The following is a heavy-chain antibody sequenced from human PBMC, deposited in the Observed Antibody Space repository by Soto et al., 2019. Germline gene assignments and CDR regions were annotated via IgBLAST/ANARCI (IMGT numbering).Heavy chain of an antibody. CDR3: TRGKRESSHRRYNWFDP. CDR2: INHSGST. J-gene: IGHJ5*02. CDR1: GGSFSGYY. D-gene: IGHD2-2*01. Sequence: SETLSLTCAVYGGSFSGYYWSWIRQPPGKGLEWIGEINHSGSTNYNPSLKSRVTISVDTSKNQFSLKLSSVTAADTAVYYCTRGKRESSHRRYNWFDPWGQGTLVTVSS. V-gene: IGHV4-34*01.